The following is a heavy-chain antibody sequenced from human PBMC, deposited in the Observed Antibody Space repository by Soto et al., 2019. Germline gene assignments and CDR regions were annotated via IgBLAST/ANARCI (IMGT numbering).Heavy chain of an antibody. V-gene: IGHV4-39*01. Sequence: SSETLSLTCNVSGVSISDTSYYWGWIRQPPGKGLEWIGTIYFSGTTFYNPSLKSRLTISVDTSKNQFSLKLSSVTAADTAVYYCARAYYYGSGSYRAMNYYYGMDVWGQGTTVTVSS. D-gene: IGHD3-10*01. CDR3: ARAYYYGSGSYRAMNYYYGMDV. J-gene: IGHJ6*02. CDR2: IYFSGTT. CDR1: GVSISDTSYY.